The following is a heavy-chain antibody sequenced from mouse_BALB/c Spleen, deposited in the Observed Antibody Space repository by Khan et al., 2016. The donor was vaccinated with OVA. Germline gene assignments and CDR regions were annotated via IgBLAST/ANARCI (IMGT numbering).Heavy chain of an antibody. CDR2: INPSTGYT. CDR3: ARRGLRWDFDY. D-gene: IGHD1-1*01. J-gene: IGHJ2*01. V-gene: IGHV1-7*01. CDR1: GYTFINYC. Sequence: VQLQESGAELAKPGASVKMSCKASGYTFINYCILWVKQSPGQGLEWIGCINPSTGYTEYNQNFKDKATLTADKSSRTAYMQLSSLTSEDSAVFYCARRGLRWDFDYWGQGTTLTVSS.